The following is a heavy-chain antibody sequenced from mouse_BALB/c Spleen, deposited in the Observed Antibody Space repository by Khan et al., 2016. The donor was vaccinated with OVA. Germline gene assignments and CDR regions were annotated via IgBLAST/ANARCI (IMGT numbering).Heavy chain of an antibody. J-gene: IGHJ2*01. CDR2: ISYSGNT. Sequence: DVQLQESGPGLVKPSQSLSLTCTVTGYSITSDYAWNWIRQFPGNKLEWMGYISYSGNTKYNPSLKSRISITRDTSKNTFFLQLNFVTLEDTAKYYGARIQGGDFDYWGQGTTLTVSS. CDR3: ARIQGGDFDY. D-gene: IGHD3-2*02. CDR1: GYSITSDYA. V-gene: IGHV3-2*02.